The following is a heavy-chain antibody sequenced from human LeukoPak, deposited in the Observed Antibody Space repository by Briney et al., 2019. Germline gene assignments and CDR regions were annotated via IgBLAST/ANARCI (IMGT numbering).Heavy chain of an antibody. CDR1: GGSFSAFH. Sequence: SETLSLTCTVYGGSFSAFHWSWIRQTPEKGLEWIGEINHSGSTNYNPSLKSRVTISLDTSKNQFSLKLSSVTAADTAIYYCARGNLEWAAGTRWFDPWGQGTLVTVSS. CDR2: INHSGST. D-gene: IGHD6-13*01. CDR3: ARGNLEWAAGTRWFDP. J-gene: IGHJ5*02. V-gene: IGHV4-34*01.